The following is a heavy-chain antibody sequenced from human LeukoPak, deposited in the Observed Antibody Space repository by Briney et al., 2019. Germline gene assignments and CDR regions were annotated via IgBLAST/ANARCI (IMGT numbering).Heavy chain of an antibody. V-gene: IGHV4-39*01. CDR1: GALGISSAIF. D-gene: IGHD3-10*01. Sequence: PSETLSLTCTVSGALGISSAIFWAWIRQSQGKGLEWIGTLYYTGSTSYNPSLKSRVTISVDTAKNQVSLRLSSVAAADTAIYYCARLGDLVTMYRGMYAYFDPWGQGTLVTVSS. J-gene: IGHJ5*02. CDR2: LYYTGST. CDR3: ARLGDLVTMYRGMYAYFDP.